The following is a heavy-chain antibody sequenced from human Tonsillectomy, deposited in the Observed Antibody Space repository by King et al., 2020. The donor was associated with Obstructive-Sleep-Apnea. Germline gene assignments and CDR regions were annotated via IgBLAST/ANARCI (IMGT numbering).Heavy chain of an antibody. Sequence: QLVQSGAEVKKPGSSVKVSCKASGGTFSSYAISWVRQAPGQGLEWMGGIIPIFGTANYAQKFQGRVTITADESTSTAYMVLSSLRSEDTAVYYCASCGGYCSSTSWELDYWGQGTLVTVSS. CDR1: GGTFSSYA. CDR2: IIPIFGTA. CDR3: ASCGGYCSSTSWELDY. V-gene: IGHV1-69*01. D-gene: IGHD2-2*01. J-gene: IGHJ4*02.